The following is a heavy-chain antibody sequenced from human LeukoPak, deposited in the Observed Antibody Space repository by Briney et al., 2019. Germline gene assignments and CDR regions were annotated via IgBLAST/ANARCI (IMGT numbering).Heavy chain of an antibody. V-gene: IGHV3-15*01. J-gene: IGHJ4*02. Sequence: KPGGSLRLSCAASGFTFSNAWMSWVRQAPGKGLEWVDRIKSKADGGTTEYAASVKGRFTISRDDSKNTLYLQMNSLKTEDPAVYYCTTVGKYSGSPDFAYWGQGTLVTVSS. CDR1: GFTFSNAW. CDR2: IKSKADGGTT. CDR3: TTVGKYSGSPDFAY. D-gene: IGHD1-26*01.